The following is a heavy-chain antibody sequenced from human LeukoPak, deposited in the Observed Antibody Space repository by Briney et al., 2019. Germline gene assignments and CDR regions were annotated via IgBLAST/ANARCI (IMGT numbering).Heavy chain of an antibody. V-gene: IGHV3-9*01. CDR1: GFTFGDYA. J-gene: IGHJ3*02. Sequence: GGSLRLSCAASGFTFGDYAMYWVRQAPGKGLEWVSGISWNSGSIGYADSVKGRFTISRDNVKNSLYLQMNSLRAEDTALYYCAKDISYGSGSPRAFDIWGQGTMVTVSS. D-gene: IGHD3-10*01. CDR2: ISWNSGSI. CDR3: AKDISYGSGSPRAFDI.